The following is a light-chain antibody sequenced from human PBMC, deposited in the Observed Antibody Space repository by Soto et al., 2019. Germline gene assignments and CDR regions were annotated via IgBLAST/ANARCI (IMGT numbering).Light chain of an antibody. J-gene: IGKJ2*01. CDR3: QQYNISPFS. Sequence: EVVLTQSPGTLSLSPGDRATLSCRASQSLSSTYLVWYQQRSGRAPRLLISAASSRAAGVPDRFSGSGSGTDFTLTITSLEPEDFAVYYWQQYNISPFSFGQGTKLEIK. V-gene: IGKV3-20*01. CDR1: QSLSSTY. CDR2: AAS.